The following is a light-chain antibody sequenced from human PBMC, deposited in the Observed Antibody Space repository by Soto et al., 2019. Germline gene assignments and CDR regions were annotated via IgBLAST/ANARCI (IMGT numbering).Light chain of an antibody. CDR1: SSNIGNNY. CDR3: GTWDSSLSALVV. Sequence: QAVVTQPPSVSAAPGQKVTISCSGSSSNIGNNYVSWYQQLPGTAPKLLIYDNNKRPSGIPDRFSGSKSGTSATLGITGLQTGDEADYYCGTWDSSLSALVVFGGGTQLTIL. V-gene: IGLV1-51*01. CDR2: DNN. J-gene: IGLJ2*01.